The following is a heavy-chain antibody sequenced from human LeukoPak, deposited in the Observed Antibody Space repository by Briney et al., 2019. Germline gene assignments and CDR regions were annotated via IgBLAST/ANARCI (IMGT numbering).Heavy chain of an antibody. CDR2: MNPNSGNT. CDR1: GYTFTSYD. CDR3: ARGLRAAAGTGDY. Sequence: GASVKVSCKASGYTFTSYDINWVRQATGQGLEWMGWMNPNSGNTGYAQKFEGRVTMTRNTSISTAYMELSSLRSEDTAVYYCARGLRAAAGTGDYWGQGTLVTVSS. D-gene: IGHD6-13*01. J-gene: IGHJ4*02. V-gene: IGHV1-8*01.